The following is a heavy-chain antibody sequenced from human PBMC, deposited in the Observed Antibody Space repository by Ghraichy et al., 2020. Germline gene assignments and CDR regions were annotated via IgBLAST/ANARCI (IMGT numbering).Heavy chain of an antibody. J-gene: IGHJ6*03. CDR2: IYYSGST. Sequence: SETLSLTCTVSGGSISSYYWSWIRQPPGKGLEWIGYIYYSGSTNYNPSLKSRVTISVDTSKNQFSLKLSSVTAADTAVYYCARRSNWGSAQLLYYYYYMDVWGKGTTVTGSS. CDR1: GGSISSYY. CDR3: ARRSNWGSAQLLYYYYYMDV. D-gene: IGHD7-27*01. V-gene: IGHV4-59*08.